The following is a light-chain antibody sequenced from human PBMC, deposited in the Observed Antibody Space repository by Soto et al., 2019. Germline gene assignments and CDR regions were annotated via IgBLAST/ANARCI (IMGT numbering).Light chain of an antibody. Sequence: EIVLTQSPDTLSLSPGERGTLSCRASQSFSGHLAWYQQKPGQAPRLLIYDASKRATGIPDRFSGSGSGTDFTLTISRLEPEDFAVYYCQQYGSSGTFGQGTKVDIK. CDR3: QQYGSSGT. CDR1: QSFSGH. CDR2: DAS. V-gene: IGKV3-20*01. J-gene: IGKJ1*01.